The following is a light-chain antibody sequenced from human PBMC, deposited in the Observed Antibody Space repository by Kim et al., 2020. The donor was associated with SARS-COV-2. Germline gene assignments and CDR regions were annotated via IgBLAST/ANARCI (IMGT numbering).Light chain of an antibody. J-gene: IGLJ3*02. CDR2: EDS. V-gene: IGLV3-22*01. Sequence: VSPGQTARITCSRDVLGENCAVRYQQKPGQTPDLVIYEDSERSPGMPARFSGSTSGNTTTLTISRVLTEGEADYYCLSGDEDNPVFGGRTKLTVL. CDR1: VLGENC. CDR3: LSGDEDNPV.